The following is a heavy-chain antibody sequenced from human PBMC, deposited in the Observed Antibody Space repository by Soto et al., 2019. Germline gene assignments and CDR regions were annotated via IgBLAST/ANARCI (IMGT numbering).Heavy chain of an antibody. CDR3: VSVSGSYYYDY. V-gene: IGHV3-72*01. D-gene: IGHD3-10*01. CDR1: GFTFSDHY. J-gene: IGHJ4*02. CDR2: TRNKANSYTT. Sequence: PGGSLRLSCAASGFTFSDHYMDWVRQAPGKGLEWVGHTRNKANSYTTEYVASVKGRFTISRDDSKNSLYLQMNSLKTEDTALYYCVSVSGSYYYDYWGQGTLVTVSS.